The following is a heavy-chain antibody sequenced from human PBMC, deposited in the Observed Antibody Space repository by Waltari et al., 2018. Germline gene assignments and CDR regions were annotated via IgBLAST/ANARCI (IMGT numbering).Heavy chain of an antibody. J-gene: IGHJ4*02. CDR2: IYYSGST. D-gene: IGHD6-13*01. Sequence: QVQLQESGPGLVKPSETLSLTCTVSGGSISSHYWSWTRQPPGKGLEWIGYIYYSGSTNYNPSLKSRVTISVDTSKNQFSLKLSSVTAADTAVYYCARVKRIAAAAFDYWGQGTLVTVSS. CDR1: GGSISSHY. V-gene: IGHV4-59*11. CDR3: ARVKRIAAAAFDY.